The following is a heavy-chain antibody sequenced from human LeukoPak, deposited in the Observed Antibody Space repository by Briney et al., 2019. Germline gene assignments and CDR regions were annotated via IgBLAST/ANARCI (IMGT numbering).Heavy chain of an antibody. J-gene: IGHJ4*02. V-gene: IGHV3-21*01. Sequence: GGSLRLSCAVSGFTFSSYTMDWVRQAPGKGLEWVSTISTSSSYKYYADSVKGRSTISRDNAKNSLYLQMNSLRAEDTAIYYCARDLEDYNNYGEMAIWGQGALVTVSS. CDR2: ISTSSSYK. CDR3: ARDLEDYNNYGEMAI. CDR1: GFTFSSYT. D-gene: IGHD4-11*01.